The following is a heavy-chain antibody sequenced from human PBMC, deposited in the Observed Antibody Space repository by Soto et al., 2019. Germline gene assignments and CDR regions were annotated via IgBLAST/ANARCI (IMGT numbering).Heavy chain of an antibody. Sequence: SVKVSCKASGYTFTSYGISWVRQAPGQGLEWMGWISAYNGNTNYAQKLQGRVTMTTDTSTSTAYMELRSLRSDETAVYYCARVRYCSSTSCSKSDYYYYGMDVWGLGTTVTVSS. CDR3: ARVRYCSSTSCSKSDYYYYGMDV. CDR2: ISAYNGNT. J-gene: IGHJ6*02. D-gene: IGHD2-2*01. CDR1: GYTFTSYG. V-gene: IGHV1-18*04.